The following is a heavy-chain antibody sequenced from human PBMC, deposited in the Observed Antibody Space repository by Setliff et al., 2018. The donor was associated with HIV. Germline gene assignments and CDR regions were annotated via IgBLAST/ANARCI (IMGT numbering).Heavy chain of an antibody. CDR1: GGSFSGYY. D-gene: IGHD1-26*01. Sequence: PSETLSLTCAVYGGSFSGYYWSWIRQPPGKGLECIGDVSHAGSTNYNPSLKSRITISADTPKNQFSLKLSSVTAADTAVYYCTREGTYSGTYWVRRVASFDIWGQGTMVTVSS. J-gene: IGHJ3*02. CDR2: VSHAGST. V-gene: IGHV4-34*01. CDR3: TREGTYSGTYWVRRVASFDI.